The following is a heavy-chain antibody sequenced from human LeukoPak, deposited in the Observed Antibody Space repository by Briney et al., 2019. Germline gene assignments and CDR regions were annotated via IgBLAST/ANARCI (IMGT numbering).Heavy chain of an antibody. CDR3: AKYEVSSSGTLDY. J-gene: IGHJ4*02. D-gene: IGHD3-22*01. CDR1: GFTFSSYA. Sequence: PGGSLRLSCAASGFTFSSYAMSWVRQAPGKGLEWVSAISGSGGSTYYTDSVKGRFTISRDNSKNTLYLQMNSLRAEDTAVYYCAKYEVSSSGTLDYWGQGTLVTVSP. CDR2: ISGSGGST. V-gene: IGHV3-23*01.